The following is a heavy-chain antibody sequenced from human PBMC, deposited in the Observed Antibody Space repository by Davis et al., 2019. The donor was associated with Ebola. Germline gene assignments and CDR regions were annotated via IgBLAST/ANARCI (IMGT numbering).Heavy chain of an antibody. J-gene: IGHJ6*02. D-gene: IGHD6-13*01. V-gene: IGHV3-30-3*02. CDR1: GFTFSSYA. Sequence: GESLKISCAASGFTFSSYAMHWVRQAPGKGLEWVAVISYDGSNKYYADSVKGRFTISRDNSKNTLYLQMNSLRAEDTAVYYCVKSEQQLPRPDYGMDVWGQGTTVTVSS. CDR3: VKSEQQLPRPDYGMDV. CDR2: ISYDGSNK.